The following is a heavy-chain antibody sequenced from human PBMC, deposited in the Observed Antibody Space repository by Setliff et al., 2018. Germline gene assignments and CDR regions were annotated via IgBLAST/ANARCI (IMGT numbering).Heavy chain of an antibody. D-gene: IGHD2-2*03. CDR2: IYTSGST. CDR3: VRVEAGYCSSTSCYVVGAFDI. V-gene: IGHV4-4*08. CDR1: GGSISSNY. J-gene: IGHJ3*02. Sequence: SETLSLTCTVSGGSISSNYWSWVRQPPGKGLEWIGYIYTSGSTNYNPSLKSRGTISVDTSRNQFSLKPSSVTATDTAVYYCVRVEAGYCSSTSCYVVGAFDIWGQGTMVTVSS.